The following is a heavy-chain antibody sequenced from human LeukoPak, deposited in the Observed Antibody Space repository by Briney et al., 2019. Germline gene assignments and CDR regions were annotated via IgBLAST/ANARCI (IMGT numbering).Heavy chain of an antibody. J-gene: IGHJ3*02. CDR1: GGSFSGYY. CDR2: INHSGST. V-gene: IGHV4-34*01. CDR3: ARDRRIVGATGGDAFDI. D-gene: IGHD1-26*01. Sequence: SETLSLTCAVYGGSFSGYYWSWIRQPPGKGLEWIGEINHSGSTNYNPSLKSRVTISVDTSKNQFSLKLSSVTAADTAVYYCARDRRIVGATGGDAFDIWGQGTMVTVSS.